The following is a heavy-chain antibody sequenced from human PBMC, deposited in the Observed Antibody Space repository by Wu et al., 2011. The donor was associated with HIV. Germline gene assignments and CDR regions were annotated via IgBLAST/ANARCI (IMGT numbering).Heavy chain of an antibody. CDR2: INPSGGST. J-gene: IGHJ5*02. CDR3: AGDLGGDEDT. D-gene: IGHD2-21*01. Sequence: QVQLVQSGAEVKKPGASVKVSCKASGYTFTSYYMHWVRQAPGQGLEWMGIINPSGGSTTYAQKFQGRVTISADKSTSTAYIEVRSLRSEDTSVYYCAGDLGGDEDTWGQGTLVTVSS. V-gene: IGHV1-46*01. CDR1: GYTFTSYY.